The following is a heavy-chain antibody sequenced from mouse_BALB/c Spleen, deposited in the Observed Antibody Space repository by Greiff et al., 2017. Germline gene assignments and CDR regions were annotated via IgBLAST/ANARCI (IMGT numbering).Heavy chain of an antibody. CDR1: GYTFTSYW. CDR2: IFPGTGTT. D-gene: IGHD1-2*01. J-gene: IGHJ2*01. Sequence: QVQLQQSGAELVKPGASVKLSCKTSGYTFTSYWIQWVKQRPGQGLGWIGEIFPGTGTTYYNEKFKGKATLTIDTSSSTAYMQLSSLTSEDSAVYCCARSDYGYDYWGQGTTLTVSS. V-gene: IGHV1S132*01. CDR3: ARSDYGYDY.